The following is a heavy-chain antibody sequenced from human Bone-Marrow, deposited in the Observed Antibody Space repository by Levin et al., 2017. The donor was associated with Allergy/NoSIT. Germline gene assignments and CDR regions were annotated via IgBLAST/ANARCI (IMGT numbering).Heavy chain of an antibody. CDR1: GFTFSDYY. CDR2: ISSSSSYT. J-gene: IGHJ4*02. D-gene: IGHD3-10*01. CDR3: ARDRGLLWFGESEYYFDY. Sequence: GESLKISCAASGFTFSDYYMSWIRQAPGKGLEWVSYISSSSSYTNYADSVKGRFTISRDNAKNSLYLQMNSLRAEDTAVYYCARDRGLLWFGESEYYFDYWGQGTLVTVSS. V-gene: IGHV3-11*05.